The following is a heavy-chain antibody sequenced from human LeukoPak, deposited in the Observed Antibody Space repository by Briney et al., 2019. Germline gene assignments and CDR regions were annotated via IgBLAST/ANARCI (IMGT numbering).Heavy chain of an antibody. CDR3: ARAGGVTTYYYYGMDV. D-gene: IGHD3-16*01. V-gene: IGHV7-4-1*02. J-gene: IGHJ6*02. Sequence: ASVTVSCKASGYTFTSYAMNWVRQAPGQGLEWMGWINTNTGNPTYAQGFTGRFVFSLDTSVSTAYLQISSLKAEDTAVYYCARAGGVTTYYYYGMDVWGQGTTVTVSS. CDR1: GYTFTSYA. CDR2: INTNTGNP.